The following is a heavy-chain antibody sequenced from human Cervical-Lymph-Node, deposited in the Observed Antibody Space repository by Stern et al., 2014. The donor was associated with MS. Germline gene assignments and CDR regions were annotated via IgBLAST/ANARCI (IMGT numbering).Heavy chain of an antibody. CDR1: GFSLSTTGVG. CDR3: AHRRRLASGWTTFDY. J-gene: IGHJ4*02. V-gene: IGHV2-5*02. CDR2: IYWDDDE. D-gene: IGHD6-19*01. Sequence: QITLKESGPTLVKPTQTLTLTCTFSGFSLSTTGVGVGWIRQPPGKALGLLALIYWDDDERYNPSLKNRLTITKDTSRNQVILRITNVDPVDTATYYCAHRRRLASGWTTFDYWGQGTLVTVSS.